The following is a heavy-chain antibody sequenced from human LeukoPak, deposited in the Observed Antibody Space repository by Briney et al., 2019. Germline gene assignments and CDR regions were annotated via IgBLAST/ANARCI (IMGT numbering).Heavy chain of an antibody. D-gene: IGHD2-2*01. Sequence: SETLSLTCAVYGGSFSGYYWSWIRQPPGKGLEWIGEINHSGSTNYNPSPKSRVTISVDTSRNQFSLKLSSVTAADTAVYYCARVRRPDIVVVPAAIRSRSYYYYYMDVWGKGTTVTVSS. V-gene: IGHV4-34*01. CDR3: ARVRRPDIVVVPAAIRSRSYYYYYMDV. CDR1: GGSFSGYY. J-gene: IGHJ6*03. CDR2: INHSGST.